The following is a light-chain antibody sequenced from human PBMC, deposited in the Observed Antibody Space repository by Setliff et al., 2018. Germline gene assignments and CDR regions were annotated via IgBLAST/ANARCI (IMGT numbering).Light chain of an antibody. CDR2: EVS. V-gene: IGLV2-14*01. J-gene: IGLJ2*01. CDR3: SSYTSSTTKI. Sequence: QSVLTQPASVSGSPGQSITISCTGTSNDIGGYKYVSWYQQHPGKAPKLMIYEVSNRSSGVSDRFSGSKSGNTASLTISGLQAEDEADYYCSSYTSSTTKIFGGGTKVTVL. CDR1: SNDIGGYKY.